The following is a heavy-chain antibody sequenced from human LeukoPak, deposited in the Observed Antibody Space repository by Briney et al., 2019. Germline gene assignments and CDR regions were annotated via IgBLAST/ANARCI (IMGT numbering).Heavy chain of an antibody. D-gene: IGHD4-11*01. Sequence: PSETLSLTCAVYGGSFSGYYWSWIRQPPGKGLEWIGEINHSGSTNYNPSLKSRVTISVDTSKNQFSLKLSSVTAADTAVYYCARHYGTVTEKPFDYWGQGTLVTVSS. CDR3: ARHYGTVTEKPFDY. CDR1: GGSFSGYY. J-gene: IGHJ4*02. V-gene: IGHV4-34*01. CDR2: INHSGST.